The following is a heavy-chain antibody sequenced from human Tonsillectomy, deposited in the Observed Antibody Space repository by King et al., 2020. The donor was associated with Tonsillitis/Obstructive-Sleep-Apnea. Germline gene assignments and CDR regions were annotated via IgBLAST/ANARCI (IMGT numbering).Heavy chain of an antibody. V-gene: IGHV1-2*06. J-gene: IGHJ6*03. Sequence: QLVQSGAEVKKPGASVKVSCKASGYTFTGYYMHWVRQAPGQGLEWMGRINPNSGGTNYAQKFQGRVTMTRDTSISTAYMELSRLRSDDTAVYYCARDREDIVVVPAAYYYYYYMDVWGKGTTVTVSS. CDR2: INPNSGGT. CDR3: ARDREDIVVVPAAYYYYYYMDV. CDR1: GYTFTGYY. D-gene: IGHD2-2*01.